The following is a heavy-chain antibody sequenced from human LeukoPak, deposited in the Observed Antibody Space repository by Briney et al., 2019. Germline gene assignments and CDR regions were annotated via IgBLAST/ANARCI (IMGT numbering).Heavy chain of an antibody. J-gene: IGHJ4*02. V-gene: IGHV1-18*01. Sequence: ASVKVSCKASGYTFTSYGISWVRQAPGQGLEWMGWISAYNGNTNYAQKLQGRVTMTIDTSTSTAYMELRSLRSDDTAVYYCARDERDSPAESFDYWGQGTLVTVSS. CDR3: ARDERDSPAESFDY. CDR1: GYTFTSYG. CDR2: ISAYNGNT. D-gene: IGHD2-2*01.